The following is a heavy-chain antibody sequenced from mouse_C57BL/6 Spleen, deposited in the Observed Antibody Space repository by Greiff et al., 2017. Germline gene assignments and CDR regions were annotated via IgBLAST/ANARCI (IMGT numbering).Heavy chain of an antibody. D-gene: IGHD4-1*01. V-gene: IGHV1-52*01. CDR3: ARERTGTFYFDN. J-gene: IGHJ2*01. CDR1: GYTFTDYW. Sequence: VQLQQPGAELVRPGSSVKLSCKASGYTFTDYWMDWVKQRPIQGLEWIGNIDPSDSETHYNQKFKDKATLTVDKSSSTAYMQLSSLTAEDSAVYYCARERTGTFYFDNWGKGTTLPVS. CDR2: IDPSDSET.